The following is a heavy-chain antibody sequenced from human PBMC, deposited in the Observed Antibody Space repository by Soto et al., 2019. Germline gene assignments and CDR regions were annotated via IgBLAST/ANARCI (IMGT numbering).Heavy chain of an antibody. J-gene: IGHJ4*02. CDR2: IYYSGST. V-gene: IGHV4-39*01. CDR3: ARQAGTETVTTHVPFLDY. D-gene: IGHD4-17*01. CDR1: GGSISSISYY. Sequence: SEALCLTWTVSGGSISSISYYWGWIRQPPGKGLEWIGSIYYSGSTYYNPSLKSRVTISVDTSKNQFSLKLSSVTAADTAVYYCARQAGTETVTTHVPFLDYWGQGTLVTVSS.